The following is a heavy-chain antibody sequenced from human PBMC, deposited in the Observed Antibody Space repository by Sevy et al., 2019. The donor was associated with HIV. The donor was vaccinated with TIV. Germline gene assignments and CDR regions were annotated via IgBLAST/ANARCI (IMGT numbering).Heavy chain of an antibody. D-gene: IGHD2-2*01. CDR2: INPNSGGT. V-gene: IGHV1-2*02. CDR3: ARDKCSSTSCFYGMDV. J-gene: IGHJ6*02. CDR1: GYTFTGYY. Sequence: ASVKVSCKASGYTFTGYYMHWVRQAPGQGLEWMGWINPNSGGTNYPQKFQGRVTMTRDTSISTAYMELSRLRSDDTAVYYCARDKCSSTSCFYGMDVWGQGTTVTVSS.